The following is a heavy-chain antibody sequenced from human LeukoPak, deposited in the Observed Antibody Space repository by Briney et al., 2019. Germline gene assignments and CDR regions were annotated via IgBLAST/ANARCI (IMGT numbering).Heavy chain of an antibody. J-gene: IGHJ6*03. CDR1: GGSISSSSYY. D-gene: IGHD5-18*01. CDR3: SRTTEEGYTYGYFYYYYMDV. Sequence: SETLSLTCTVSGGSISSSSYYWSWIRQPAGKGLEWIGRIYTSGSTNYNPSLKSRVTISVDTSKNQFSLKLSSVTAADTAVYYCSRTTEEGYTYGYFYYYYMDVWGKGTTVTISS. CDR2: IYTSGST. V-gene: IGHV4-61*02.